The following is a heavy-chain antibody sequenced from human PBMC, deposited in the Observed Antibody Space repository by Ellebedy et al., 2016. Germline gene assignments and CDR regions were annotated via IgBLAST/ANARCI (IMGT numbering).Heavy chain of an antibody. CDR3: ARSYSSGWYDVDYYMDV. Sequence: SETLSLTXTVSGGSISSSNWWSWVRQPPGKGLEWIGEIYHSGSTNYNPSLKSRVTVSVDTSKNQFSLKLSSVTAADTAVYYCARSYSSGWYDVDYYMDVWGKGTTVTVSS. CDR1: GGSISSSNW. J-gene: IGHJ6*03. D-gene: IGHD6-19*01. CDR2: IYHSGST. V-gene: IGHV4-4*02.